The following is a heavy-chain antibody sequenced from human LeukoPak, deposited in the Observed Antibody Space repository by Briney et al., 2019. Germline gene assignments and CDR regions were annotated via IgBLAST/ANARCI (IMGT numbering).Heavy chain of an antibody. V-gene: IGHV4-39*01. J-gene: IGHJ4*02. CDR2: IYYSGST. CDR3: ASSYDSSGYYLY. Sequence: NPSETLSLTCTVSGGSISSSSYYWGWIRQPPGKGLEWIGSIYYSGSTYYNPSLKSRVTISVDTSKNQFSLKLSSVTAADTAVYYCASSYDSSGYYLYWGQGTLVTVSS. D-gene: IGHD3-22*01. CDR1: GGSISSSSYY.